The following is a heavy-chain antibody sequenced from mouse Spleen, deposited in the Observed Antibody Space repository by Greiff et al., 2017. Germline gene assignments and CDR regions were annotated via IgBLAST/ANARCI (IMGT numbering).Heavy chain of an antibody. V-gene: IGHV1-62-2*01. CDR1: GYSFTSYW. CDR2: FYPGSGSI. CDR3: ARHEDYYGSSYIYAMDY. D-gene: IGHD1-1*01. Sequence: QVQLQQPGAELVRPGASVKLSCKASGYSFTSYWMNWVKQRSGQGLEWIGWFYPGSGSIKYNEKFKDKATLTADKSSSTVYMELSRLTSEDSAVYFCARHEDYYGSSYIYAMDYWGQGTTVTVSS. J-gene: IGHJ4*01.